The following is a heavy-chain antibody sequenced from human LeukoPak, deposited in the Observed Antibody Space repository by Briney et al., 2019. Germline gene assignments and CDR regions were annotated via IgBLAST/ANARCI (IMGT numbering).Heavy chain of an antibody. D-gene: IGHD4-11*01. V-gene: IGHV3-30*18. J-gene: IGHJ4*02. CDR2: ISYDGSNK. CDR1: GFTFSSYG. Sequence: GGSLRLSCAASGFTFSSYGMHWVRQAPGKGLEWVAVISYDGSNKYYADSVKGRFTISRDNSKNTLYLQVNSLRAEDTAVYYCAKDGNVHDYSELDYWGQGTLVTVSS. CDR3: AKDGNVHDYSELDY.